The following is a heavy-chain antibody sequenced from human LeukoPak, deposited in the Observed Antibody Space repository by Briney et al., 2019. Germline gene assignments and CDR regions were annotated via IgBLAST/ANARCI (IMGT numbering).Heavy chain of an antibody. V-gene: IGHV4-34*01. CDR1: GGSFSGYY. Sequence: PSETLSLTCSVSGGSFSGYYWSWIRQPPGKGLEWIGEINHSGSTNYYPYLKSRVTISGDTSKNQFSLKLCSVTAADTAVYYCARGGHFRDIVVVPAAHRGESYFDYWGQGTLVTVSS. CDR3: ARGGHFRDIVVVPAAHRGESYFDY. CDR2: INHSGST. J-gene: IGHJ4*02. D-gene: IGHD2-2*01.